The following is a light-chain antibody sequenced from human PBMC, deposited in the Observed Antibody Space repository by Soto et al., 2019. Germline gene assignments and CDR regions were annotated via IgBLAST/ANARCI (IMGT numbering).Light chain of an antibody. J-gene: IGKJ5*01. Sequence: EIVMTQSPATLSVSPGERATLSCRASQSVSRYLFWYQQKPGLAPRLLIYDASNRATGVPARFSGSGSGTDFTLTISSLEPEDFAVYYCQHRSVWPVSFGQGTRLEIK. CDR1: QSVSRY. V-gene: IGKV3-11*01. CDR2: DAS. CDR3: QHRSVWPVS.